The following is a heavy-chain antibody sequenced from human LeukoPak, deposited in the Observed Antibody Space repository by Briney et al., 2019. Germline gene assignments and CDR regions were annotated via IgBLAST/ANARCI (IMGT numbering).Heavy chain of an antibody. CDR3: ARGGVYSSSAPDY. CDR2: ISSKSSYI. V-gene: IGHV3-21*01. Sequence: GGSLRLSCAASGFTFSSYSMNWVRQAPGKGLEWVSSISSKSSYIFYADSLKGRFTVSRDNAKNSLCLQMTSLRAEDTAVYSCARGGVYSSSAPDYWGQGTLVTVSS. CDR1: GFTFSSYS. D-gene: IGHD6-6*01. J-gene: IGHJ4*02.